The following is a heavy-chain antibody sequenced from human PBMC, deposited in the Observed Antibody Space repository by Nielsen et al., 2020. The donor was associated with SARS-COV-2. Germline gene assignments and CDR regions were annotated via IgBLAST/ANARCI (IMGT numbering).Heavy chain of an antibody. CDR1: GFTFSSYG. V-gene: IGHV3-30*03. J-gene: IGHJ4*02. CDR3: ARDRPFVVVPAAPA. Sequence: GGSLRLSCAASGFTFSSYGMHWVHQAPGKGLEWVAVISYDGSNKYYADSVKGRFTISRHNSKNTLYLQMNSLRAEDTAVYYCARDRPFVVVPAAPAWGQGTLVTVSS. CDR2: ISYDGSNK. D-gene: IGHD2-2*01.